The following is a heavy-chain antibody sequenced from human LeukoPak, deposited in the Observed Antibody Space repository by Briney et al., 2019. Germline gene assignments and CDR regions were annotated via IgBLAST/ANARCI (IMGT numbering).Heavy chain of an antibody. D-gene: IGHD6-13*01. CDR3: ARDTRVKVSPYSSSWSGFDP. CDR1: GYTFTSYD. Sequence: ASVKVSCKASGYTFTSYDINWVRQATGQGLEWMGWMNPNSGNTGYAQKFQGRVTMTRNTSISTAYMELSSLRSEDTAVYYCARDTRVKVSPYSSSWSGFDPWGQGTLVTVSS. CDR2: MNPNSGNT. J-gene: IGHJ5*02. V-gene: IGHV1-8*01.